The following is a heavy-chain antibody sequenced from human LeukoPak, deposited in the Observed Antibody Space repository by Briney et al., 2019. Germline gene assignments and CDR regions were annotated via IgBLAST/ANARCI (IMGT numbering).Heavy chain of an antibody. CDR2: IYYSGST. V-gene: IGHV4-59*01. CDR3: ARNWNGKDYYYYGMDV. D-gene: IGHD1-1*01. J-gene: IGHJ6*02. CDR1: GGSFSGYY. Sequence: SETLSLTCAVYGGSFSGYYWSWIRQPPGKGLEWIGYIYYSGSTNYNPSLKSRVTISADTSKNQFSLKLSSVTAADTAVYYCARNWNGKDYYYYGMDVWGQGTTVTVSS.